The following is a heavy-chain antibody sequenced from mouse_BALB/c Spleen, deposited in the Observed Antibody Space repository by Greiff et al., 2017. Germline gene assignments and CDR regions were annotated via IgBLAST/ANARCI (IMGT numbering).Heavy chain of an antibody. CDR3: ARGGNYSRYAMDY. V-gene: IGHV1-4*01. J-gene: IGHJ4*01. CDR2: INPSSGYT. CDR1: GYTFTSYT. D-gene: IGHD2-1*01. Sequence: VHLVESGAELARPGASVKMSCKASGYTFTSYTMHWVKQRPGQGLEWIGYINPSSGYTNYNQKFKDKATLTADKSSSTAYMQLSSLTSEDSAVYYCARGGNYSRYAMDYWGQGTAVTVSS.